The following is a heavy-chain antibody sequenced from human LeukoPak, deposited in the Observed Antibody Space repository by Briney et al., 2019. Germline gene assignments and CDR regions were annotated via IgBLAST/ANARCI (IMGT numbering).Heavy chain of an antibody. J-gene: IGHJ6*02. V-gene: IGHV1-69*13. D-gene: IGHD4-11*01. CDR2: IIPIFGTA. CDR1: GGTFSSYA. Sequence: ASVKVSCKASGGTFSSYAISWVRQAPGQGLEWMGGIIPIFGTANYAQKFQGRVTITVDESTSTAYMELSSLRSEDTAVYYCARDTVTATPNTYYYYGMDVWGQGTTVTVSS. CDR3: ARDTVTATPNTYYYYGMDV.